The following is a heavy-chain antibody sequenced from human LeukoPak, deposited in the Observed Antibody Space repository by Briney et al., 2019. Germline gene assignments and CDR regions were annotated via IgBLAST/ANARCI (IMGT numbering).Heavy chain of an antibody. Sequence: GGSLRLSCAASGFNFNTYTMNWVRQAPGKGLEWVSSISSDSSYIYYADAVHGRFTVSRDNAKYSLYLQMNSLRAEDTAVYYCVRDLSTVVVSGMGVFDYWGQGTLVTVSS. CDR1: GFNFNTYT. V-gene: IGHV3-21*01. CDR3: VRDLSTVVVSGMGVFDY. J-gene: IGHJ4*02. D-gene: IGHD4-23*01. CDR2: ISSDSSYI.